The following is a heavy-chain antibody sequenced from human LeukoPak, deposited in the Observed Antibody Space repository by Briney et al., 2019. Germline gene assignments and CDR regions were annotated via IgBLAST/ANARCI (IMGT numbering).Heavy chain of an antibody. D-gene: IGHD3-10*01. CDR3: AKTPIYSSGSGSYPDY. Sequence: PGGSLRLSCAASGFTFSSCVMSWVRQAPGKGLEWVSTISGSGGTTYYADSVRGRFTISRDNSKNTLYLQMNSLRAEDTAVYYCAKTPIYSSGSGSYPDYWGQGTLVTVSS. J-gene: IGHJ4*02. CDR1: GFTFSSCV. CDR2: ISGSGGTT. V-gene: IGHV3-23*01.